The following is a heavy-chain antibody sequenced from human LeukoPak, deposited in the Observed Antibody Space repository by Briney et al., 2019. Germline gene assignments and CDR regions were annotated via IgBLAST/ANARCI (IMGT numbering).Heavy chain of an antibody. CDR2: TSYDGSNK. CDR3: ARGDDSSGYFYSYFDH. CDR1: GFRFSSYV. V-gene: IGHV3-30-3*01. J-gene: IGHJ4*02. Sequence: GGSLRLSCAASGFRFSSYVMHWVRQAPGNGLEWVSFTSYDGSNKSYAHSVKGRFTISRDNSKNPLDLQMNRLRTEDTAMYYCARGDDSSGYFYSYFDHWGPGTLVPVSS. D-gene: IGHD3-22*01.